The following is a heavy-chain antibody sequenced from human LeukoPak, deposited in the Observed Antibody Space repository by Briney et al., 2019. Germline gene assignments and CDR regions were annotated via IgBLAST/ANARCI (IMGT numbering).Heavy chain of an antibody. CDR2: IIPIFGTA. J-gene: IGHJ4*02. D-gene: IGHD3-22*01. Sequence: SVKVSCKASGGTFSSYAISWVRQAPGQGLEWMGGIIPIFGTANYAQKFQGRVTITTDESTSTAYMELSSLRAEDTAVYYCAKANPLDSRYPEYFDYWGQGTLVTVSS. V-gene: IGHV1-69*05. CDR1: GGTFSSYA. CDR3: AKANPLDSRYPEYFDY.